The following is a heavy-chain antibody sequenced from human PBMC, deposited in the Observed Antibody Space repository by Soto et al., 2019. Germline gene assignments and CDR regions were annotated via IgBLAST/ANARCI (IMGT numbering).Heavy chain of an antibody. Sequence: SGPTLVNPTQTLTLTCTFSGCSLSTSGVGVGWIRQPPGKALEWLALIYWNDDKRYSPSLKSRLTITKDTSKNQVVLTMTNMDPVDTATYYCAHRRATSYYDFWSGYYTEPPFDYWGQGTLVTVSS. CDR1: GCSLSTSGVG. D-gene: IGHD3-3*01. CDR3: AHRRATSYYDFWSGYYTEPPFDY. V-gene: IGHV2-5*01. J-gene: IGHJ4*02. CDR2: IYWNDDK.